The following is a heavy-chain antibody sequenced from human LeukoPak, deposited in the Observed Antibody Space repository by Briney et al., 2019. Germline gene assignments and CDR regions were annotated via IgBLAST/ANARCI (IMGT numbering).Heavy chain of an antibody. CDR2: IHPGDSDT. V-gene: IGHV5-51*01. CDR1: GYSFTSYW. Sequence: PGESLKISCKGSGYSFTSYWIGWVRQMPGKGMEWMEIIHPGDSDTRYSPSFQGQVTISADKSISTAYLQWSSLKASDTAIYYCARAAWIQLWAFDYWGQGTLVTVSS. CDR3: ARAAWIQLWAFDY. J-gene: IGHJ4*02. D-gene: IGHD5-18*01.